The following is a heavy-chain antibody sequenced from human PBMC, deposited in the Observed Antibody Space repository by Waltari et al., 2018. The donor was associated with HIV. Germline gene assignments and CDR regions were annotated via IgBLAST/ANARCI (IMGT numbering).Heavy chain of an antibody. D-gene: IGHD2-15*01. CDR2: INQDGSES. CDR1: GFTFRSPC. V-gene: IGHV3-7*01. J-gene: IGHJ4*02. CDR3: AREGGRDCSGGSCYIDY. Sequence: EVEVVESGGGLVQPGGSLRLSCAVAGFTFRSPCMSWVRQAPGKGLAWVANINQDGSESYYVGSVEGRFTISRDNTKNLLYLQMNSLRAEDTAVYYCAREGGRDCSGGSCYIDYWGQGTLVTVSS.